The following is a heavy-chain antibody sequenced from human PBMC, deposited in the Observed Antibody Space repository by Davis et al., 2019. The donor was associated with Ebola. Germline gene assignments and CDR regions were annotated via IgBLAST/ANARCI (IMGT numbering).Heavy chain of an antibody. CDR3: ATTPQYSSGQNKPFDY. V-gene: IGHV3-11*06. CDR1: GFTFTDYY. Sequence: GESLKISCAASGFTFTDYYMGWIRQAPGKGLEWVSYISGDSLYTNYADSVRGRLTISRDDAKNSLYLQMNSLRAEDTAIYYCATTPQYSSGQNKPFDYWGQGTLVTVSS. CDR2: ISGDSLYT. J-gene: IGHJ4*02. D-gene: IGHD6-19*01.